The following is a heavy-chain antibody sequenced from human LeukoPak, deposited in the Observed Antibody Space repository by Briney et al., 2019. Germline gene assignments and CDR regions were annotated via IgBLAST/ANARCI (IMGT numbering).Heavy chain of an antibody. V-gene: IGHV4-59*11. CDR2: IYHSGST. CDR1: GGSISSHY. J-gene: IGHJ4*02. Sequence: SETLSLTCTVSGGSISSHYWSWIRQPPGKGLEWIGYIYHSGSTNYNPSPKSRVTISVDTSKNQFSLKLSSVTAADTAVYYCASFTVRRGGFDYWGQGTLVTVSS. CDR3: ASFTVRRGGFDY. D-gene: IGHD3-10*01.